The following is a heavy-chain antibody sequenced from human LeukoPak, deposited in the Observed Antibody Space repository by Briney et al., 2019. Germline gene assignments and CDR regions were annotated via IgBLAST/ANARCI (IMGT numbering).Heavy chain of an antibody. CDR2: VYYSGTT. Sequence: SETLSLTCTVSGVSIIRSNFYWGWIRQSPGGGLEWIGTVYYSGTTYYSPSLKNRVTISVDTSKNQFSLKLTSVTSAATAVYYRARHGRLWFGSYGMNWFDAGSQASLLSVSS. J-gene: IGHJ5*02. V-gene: IGHV4-39*01. CDR3: ARHGRLWFGSYGMNWFDA. CDR1: GVSIIRSNFY. D-gene: IGHD3-10*01.